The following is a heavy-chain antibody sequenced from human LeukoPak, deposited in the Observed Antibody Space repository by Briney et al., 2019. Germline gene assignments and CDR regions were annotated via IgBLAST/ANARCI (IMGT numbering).Heavy chain of an antibody. J-gene: IGHJ5*02. CDR3: ARGGSLAYNWIDP. V-gene: IGHV4-4*07. D-gene: IGHD6-13*01. CDR2: VDTSGRT. CDR1: GDSISSYN. Sequence: SETLSLTCSVSGDSISSYNWNWIRQPAGKGLEWIGRVDTSGRTNYNSSLKSRVTMSLDTSKNQLSLRVNSVIAADTAVYYCARGGSLAYNWIDPWGQGILVTVSS.